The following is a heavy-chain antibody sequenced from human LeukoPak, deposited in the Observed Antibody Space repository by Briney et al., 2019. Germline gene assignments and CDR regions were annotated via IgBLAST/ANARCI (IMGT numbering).Heavy chain of an antibody. CDR2: IKQDGSEK. D-gene: IGHD3-10*01. V-gene: IGHV3-7*03. CDR3: AREMARLLWFGESLNNWFDP. J-gene: IGHJ5*02. CDR1: RFTFSSYW. Sequence: GGSLRLSCAASRFTFSSYWMSWVRQAPGKGLEWVANIKQDGSEKYYVDSVKGRFTISRDNAKNSLYLQMNSLRAEDTAVYYCAREMARLLWFGESLNNWFDPWGQGTLVTVSS.